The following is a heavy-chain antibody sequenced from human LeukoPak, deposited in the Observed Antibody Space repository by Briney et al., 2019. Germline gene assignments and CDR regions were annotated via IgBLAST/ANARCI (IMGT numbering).Heavy chain of an antibody. J-gene: IGHJ4*02. D-gene: IGHD1-26*01. V-gene: IGHV3-21*04. CDR1: GFTFSSYS. CDR2: ISSSSSYI. CDR3: ARDPGTYTGSYYGLN. Sequence: GGSLRLSCAASGFTFSSYSMNWVRQAPGKGLEWVSSISSSSSYIYYADSVKGRFTISRDNAKNSLYLQRDSLRAEDTAVYYCARDPGTYTGSYYGLNWGQGTLVTVSS.